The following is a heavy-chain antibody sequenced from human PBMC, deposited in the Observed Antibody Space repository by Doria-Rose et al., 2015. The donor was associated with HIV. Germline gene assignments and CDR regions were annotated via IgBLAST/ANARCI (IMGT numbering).Heavy chain of an antibody. D-gene: IGHD6-13*01. CDR1: GVSLSGSGMS. J-gene: IGHJ4*02. CDR3: ARIKSSRWYHKYYFDF. Sequence: QESGPVLVKPTETLTLTCTVSGVSLSGSGMSVSWIRQPPGRALEWLANIFSDDERSYKTSLKSGLTISRVTSKSQVVLTMTDMDPVDTATYYCARIKSSRWYHKYYFDFWGQGTLVIVSA. V-gene: IGHV2-26*01. CDR2: IFSDDER.